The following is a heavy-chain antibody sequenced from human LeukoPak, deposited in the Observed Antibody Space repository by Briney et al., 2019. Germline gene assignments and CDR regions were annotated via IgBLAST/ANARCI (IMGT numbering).Heavy chain of an antibody. D-gene: IGHD6-13*01. J-gene: IGHJ4*02. CDR3: ARDQYSSSWYEGNYFDY. CDR2: ISYDGSNK. CDR1: GFTFSNYA. Sequence: GGSLRLSCAASGFTFSNYAMSWVRQAPGKGLEWVAVISYDGSNKYYADSVKGRFTISRDNSKNTLYLQMNSLRAEDTAVYYCARDQYSSSWYEGNYFDYWGQGTLVTVSS. V-gene: IGHV3-30-3*01.